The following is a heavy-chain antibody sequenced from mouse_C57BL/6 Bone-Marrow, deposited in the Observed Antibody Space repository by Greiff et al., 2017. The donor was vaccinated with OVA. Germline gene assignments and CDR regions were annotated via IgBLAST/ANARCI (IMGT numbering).Heavy chain of an antibody. J-gene: IGHJ4*01. CDR1: GYTFTSYW. CDR2: IYPGSGST. D-gene: IGHD2-1*01. Sequence: QVQLQQSGAELVKPGASVKMSCKASGYTFTSYWITWVKQRPGQGLEWIGDIYPGSGSTNYNEKFKSKATLTVDTSSSTAYMQLSSLTSEDSAVYYCARRGIYYGNYYAMDYWGQGTSVTVSS. CDR3: ARRGIYYGNYYAMDY. V-gene: IGHV1-55*01.